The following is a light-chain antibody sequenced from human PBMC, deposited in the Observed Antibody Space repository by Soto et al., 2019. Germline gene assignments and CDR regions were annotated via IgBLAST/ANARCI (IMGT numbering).Light chain of an antibody. V-gene: IGKV1-39*01. J-gene: IGKJ2*03. CDR3: QQSYTTPYS. CDR2: TSS. CDR1: QGIGTY. Sequence: DIQMTQSPSSLSASVGDRVTITCRASQGIGTYLHWYQHKPGEAPKLLIYTSSTLQSGVPSRFSGSGSATEFTLTISSLQPEDYATYYCQQSYTTPYSFGQGTKLQIK.